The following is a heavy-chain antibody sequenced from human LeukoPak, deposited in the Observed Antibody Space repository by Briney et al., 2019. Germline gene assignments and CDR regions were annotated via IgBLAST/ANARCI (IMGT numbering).Heavy chain of an antibody. J-gene: IGHJ4*02. V-gene: IGHV3-23*01. Sequence: PGGSLRLSCAASGFTFSSYAMHWVRQTPGKGLEWVSTISGTDDSTYYADSVKGRFTISRDNSKNTLYLQMDSLRAEDTAVYHCARDRAVGYYDSGGHVIFDYWGQGTLVTVSS. D-gene: IGHD3-22*01. CDR2: ISGTDDST. CDR3: ARDRAVGYYDSGGHVIFDY. CDR1: GFTFSSYA.